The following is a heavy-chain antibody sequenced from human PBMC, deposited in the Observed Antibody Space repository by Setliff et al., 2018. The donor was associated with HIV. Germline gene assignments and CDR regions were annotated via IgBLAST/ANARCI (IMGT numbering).Heavy chain of an antibody. CDR3: ARRIYGNNPYFDY. CDR2: IHYTGST. V-gene: IGHV4-61*01. D-gene: IGHD4-17*01. Sequence: SETLSLTCTVSGGSVGSGSYYWSWIRQPPGKGLEWIGHIHYTGSTTYNPSLKSRVTISVDTSKNQFSLELTSVAAADTAIYYCARRIYGNNPYFDYWSQGTLVTVSS. CDR1: GGSVGSGSYY. J-gene: IGHJ4*02.